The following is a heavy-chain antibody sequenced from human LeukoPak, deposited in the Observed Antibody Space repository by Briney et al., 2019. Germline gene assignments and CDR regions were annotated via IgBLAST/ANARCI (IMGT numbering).Heavy chain of an antibody. CDR1: GFIFSTYW. Sequence: GGSLRLSCAASGFIFSTYWMSWVRQAPGKGLEWVSYISSSGSTIYYADSVKGRFTISRDNAKNSLYLQMNSLRAEDTAVYYCARGAGLWSGYYGDAFDIWGQGTMVTVSS. D-gene: IGHD3-3*01. V-gene: IGHV3-48*04. J-gene: IGHJ3*02. CDR2: ISSSGSTI. CDR3: ARGAGLWSGYYGDAFDI.